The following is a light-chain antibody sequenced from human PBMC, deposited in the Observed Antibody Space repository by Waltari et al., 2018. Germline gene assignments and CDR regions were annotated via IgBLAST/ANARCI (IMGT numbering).Light chain of an antibody. CDR1: QRISSW. V-gene: IGKV1-5*03. Sequence: DIQMTQSPSTLSASVGDIVTITCRASQRISSWLAWYQQKPGKAPKLLIYKSSSLESGVPSRFSGSGSGTEFTLTISSLQPDDFATYYCQQYNIYWTFGQGTKVEIK. CDR2: KSS. CDR3: QQYNIYWT. J-gene: IGKJ1*01.